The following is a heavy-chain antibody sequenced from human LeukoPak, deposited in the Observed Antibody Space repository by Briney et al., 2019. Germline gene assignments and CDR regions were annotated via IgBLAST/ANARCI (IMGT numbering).Heavy chain of an antibody. CDR2: ISYHGANK. CDR1: GFTFNSYA. J-gene: IGHJ3*02. V-gene: IGHV3-30-3*01. D-gene: IGHD1-26*01. CDR3: ARQKVGRDAFDI. Sequence: PGRSLRLSCAASGFTFNSYAMHWVRQAPGQGLEWVAVISYHGANKYYADSVKGRFTISRDNSKNTLYLQMNSLGAEDTAVYYCARQKVGRDAFDIWGQGTMVTVSS.